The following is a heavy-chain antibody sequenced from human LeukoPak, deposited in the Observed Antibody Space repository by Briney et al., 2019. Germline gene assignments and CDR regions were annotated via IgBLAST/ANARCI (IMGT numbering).Heavy chain of an antibody. CDR1: GFTFSDYY. V-gene: IGHV3-30*03. Sequence: PGGSLRLSCAASGFTFSDYYMSWIRQAPGKGLEWVAVISYDGSNKYYADSVKGRFTISRDNSKNTLYLQMNSLRAEDTAVYYCARPSGPRFGYYFDYWGQGTLVTVSS. CDR3: ARPSGPRFGYYFDY. D-gene: IGHD3-16*01. CDR2: ISYDGSNK. J-gene: IGHJ4*02.